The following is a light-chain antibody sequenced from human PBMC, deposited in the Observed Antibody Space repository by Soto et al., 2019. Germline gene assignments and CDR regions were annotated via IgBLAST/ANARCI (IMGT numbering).Light chain of an antibody. J-gene: IGLJ1*01. Sequence: QSVLTQPPSMSATPGQKVTISCSGGSSNIGKNYVSWYQQLPGTAPQLLIYDNNKRPSGIPDRFSGSKSGTSATLGITGLQAGDEADYYCGTWDSNLNVGVFGAGTKVTV. CDR1: SSNIGKNY. V-gene: IGLV1-51*01. CDR3: GTWDSNLNVGV. CDR2: DNN.